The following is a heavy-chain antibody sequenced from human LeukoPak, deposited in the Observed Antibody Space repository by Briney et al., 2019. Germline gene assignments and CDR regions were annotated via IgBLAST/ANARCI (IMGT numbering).Heavy chain of an antibody. CDR3: ARTHDYGDAYYFDY. CDR1: GGTFSSYA. D-gene: IGHD4-17*01. Sequence: ASVKVSCKTSGGTFSSYAISWVRQAPGQGLEWMGRIIPILGITNYAQKFQGRVTITADKSTSTAYMESSSLRSEDTAVYYCARTHDYGDAYYFDYWGQGTLVTVSS. CDR2: IIPILGIT. J-gene: IGHJ4*02. V-gene: IGHV1-69*04.